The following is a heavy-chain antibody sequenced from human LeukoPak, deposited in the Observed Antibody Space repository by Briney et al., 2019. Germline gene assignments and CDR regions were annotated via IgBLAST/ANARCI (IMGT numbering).Heavy chain of an antibody. CDR3: ARGLSYGYSD. Sequence: ASVKVSCKTSGYTFTRYYMQWVRQAPGHGLEWMGIINPISGATDYAQKFQGRVTMTRDTSTSTVYMELSSLRSEDTAVYYCARGLSYGYSDWGQGTLVTVSS. CDR1: GYTFTRYY. J-gene: IGHJ4*02. V-gene: IGHV1-46*01. CDR2: INPISGAT. D-gene: IGHD5-18*01.